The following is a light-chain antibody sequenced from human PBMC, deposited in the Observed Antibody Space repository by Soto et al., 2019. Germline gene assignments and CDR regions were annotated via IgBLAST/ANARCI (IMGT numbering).Light chain of an antibody. Sequence: DIQMTQSPSSLSASVGDRVTITCRASQSISSNLTWYQQKPGKAPKLLIYTAASLQSGVPSRFSGSGSGTDFTLTIASLQLEDFATYYCQQSNSLPPTFGQGTKVEIK. J-gene: IGKJ1*01. CDR3: QQSNSLPPT. V-gene: IGKV1-39*01. CDR1: QSISSN. CDR2: TAA.